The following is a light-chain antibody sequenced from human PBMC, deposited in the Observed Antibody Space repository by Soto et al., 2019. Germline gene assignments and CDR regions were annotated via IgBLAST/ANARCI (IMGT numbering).Light chain of an antibody. Sequence: EMALTQSPATLSVSPGERATLSCRASQSVSSNLAWYQQKPGQAPRLLIYGASTRATGIPARFSDSASGTEFTLNISSLQYEDFAVYYCQQYNNWLSRTFGQGAKREIK. CDR3: QQYNNWLSRT. V-gene: IGKV3-15*01. J-gene: IGKJ1*01. CDR1: QSVSSN. CDR2: GAS.